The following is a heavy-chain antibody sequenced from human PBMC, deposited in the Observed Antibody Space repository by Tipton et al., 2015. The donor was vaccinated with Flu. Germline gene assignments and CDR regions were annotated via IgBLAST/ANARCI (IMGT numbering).Heavy chain of an antibody. CDR3: ARSGDFYLNWFGP. CDR1: GGSITSYY. CDR2: FYDSGST. Sequence: TLSLTCTVSGGSITSYYWSWIRQPPGKGLEWIGYFYDSGSTNYNPSLKSRVTISVDTSKNQFFLRLTSVTAADTAVYYCARSGDFYLNWFGPWGQGTLVTVSS. J-gene: IGHJ5*02. V-gene: IGHV4-59*01. D-gene: IGHD2/OR15-2a*01.